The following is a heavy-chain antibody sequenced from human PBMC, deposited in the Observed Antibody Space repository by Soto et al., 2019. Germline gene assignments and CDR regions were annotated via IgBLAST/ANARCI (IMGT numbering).Heavy chain of an antibody. D-gene: IGHD1-1*01. Sequence: SETLSLTCTVSGGSIGSSSYYWGWIRQPPGKGLEWIGSIYYSGSTNYNPSLKSRVTISVDTSKNQFSLKLSSVTAADTAVYYCARRYGYSFDYWGQGTLVTVSS. J-gene: IGHJ4*02. CDR1: GGSIGSSSYY. CDR3: ARRYGYSFDY. V-gene: IGHV4-39*07. CDR2: IYYSGST.